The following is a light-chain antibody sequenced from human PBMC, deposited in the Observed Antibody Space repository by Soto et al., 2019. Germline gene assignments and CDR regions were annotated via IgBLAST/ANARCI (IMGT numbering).Light chain of an antibody. CDR1: SSNVGSNS. CDR2: SNN. V-gene: IGLV1-44*01. Sequence: QSVLTQPPSASGAPGQRVIVFCSGGSSNVGSNSVNWYQHLPGSAPKLLIFSNNQRPSGVPDRLSGSKSGTSASLAIGGLQSDDEADYYCAAWDDSLSAYVFGSGTKLTVL. CDR3: AAWDDSLSAYV. J-gene: IGLJ1*01.